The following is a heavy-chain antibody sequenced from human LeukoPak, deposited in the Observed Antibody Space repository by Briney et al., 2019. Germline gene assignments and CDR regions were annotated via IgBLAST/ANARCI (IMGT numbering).Heavy chain of an antibody. CDR3: ARDLPLYSSGVNYYYYYYGMDV. V-gene: IGHV3-33*08. J-gene: IGHJ6*02. D-gene: IGHD6-19*01. CDR1: GFTFSSYA. Sequence: PGGSLRLSCAASGFTFSSYAMHWVRQAPGKGLEWVAVIWYDGSNKYYADSVKGRFTISRDNSKNTLYLQMNSLRAEDTAVYYCARDLPLYSSGVNYYYYYYGMDVWGQGTTVTVSS. CDR2: IWYDGSNK.